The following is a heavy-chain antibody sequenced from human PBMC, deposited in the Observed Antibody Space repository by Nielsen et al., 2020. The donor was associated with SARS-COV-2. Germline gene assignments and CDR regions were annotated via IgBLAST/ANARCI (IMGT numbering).Heavy chain of an antibody. J-gene: IGHJ4*02. CDR1: GGSISSSNW. V-gene: IGHV4-4*02. CDR3: ARDLSEYGDLYDY. Sequence: SETLSLTCAVSGGSISSSNWWSWVRQPPGKGLEWIGEIYHSGSTNYNPSLKSRVTISVDKSKNQFSLKLSSVTAADTAVYYCARDLSEYGDLYDYWGQGTLVTVSS. D-gene: IGHD4-17*01. CDR2: IYHSGST.